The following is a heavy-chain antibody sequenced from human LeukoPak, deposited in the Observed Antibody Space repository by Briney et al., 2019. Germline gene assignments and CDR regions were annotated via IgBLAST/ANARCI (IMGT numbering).Heavy chain of an antibody. Sequence: ASVKVSCKASGYTFTGYYMHWVRQTPGQGLEWMGWINPNSGGTNYAQKFQGRVTMTRDTSISTAYMELSRLRSDDTAVYYCARSYSSSWNLDYWGQGTLVTVSS. CDR2: INPNSGGT. CDR3: ARSYSSSWNLDY. CDR1: GYTFTGYY. J-gene: IGHJ4*02. D-gene: IGHD6-13*01. V-gene: IGHV1-2*02.